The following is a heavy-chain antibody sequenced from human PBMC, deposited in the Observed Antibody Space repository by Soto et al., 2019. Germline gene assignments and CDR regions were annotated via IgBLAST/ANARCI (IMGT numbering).Heavy chain of an antibody. V-gene: IGHV3-74*01. Sequence: PGGSLRLSCAASGFTFSSYWMHWVRQAPGKGLVWVSRINSDGSSTSYADSVKGRFTISRDNAKNTLYLQMNSLRAEDTAVYYCAKRRGYDFWSGYYSSPYYYYGMDVWGQGTTVNVSS. CDR3: AKRRGYDFWSGYYSSPYYYYGMDV. CDR1: GFTFSSYW. D-gene: IGHD3-3*01. CDR2: INSDGSST. J-gene: IGHJ6*02.